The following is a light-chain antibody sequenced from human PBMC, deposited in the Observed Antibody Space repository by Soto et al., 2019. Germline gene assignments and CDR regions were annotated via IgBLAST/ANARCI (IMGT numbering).Light chain of an antibody. V-gene: IGLV7-43*01. CDR2: SIS. CDR3: LLYYGGQMGV. CDR1: TGAVTSGYY. J-gene: IGLJ2*01. Sequence: QTVVTQEPSLTVSPGGTVTLTCASSTGAVTSGYYPNWFQQKPGQAPRARIYSISNKHLWTPARFSGSLLGGKAALTLSGVLSEDEGECYCLLYYGGQMGVFGGGTQVTVL.